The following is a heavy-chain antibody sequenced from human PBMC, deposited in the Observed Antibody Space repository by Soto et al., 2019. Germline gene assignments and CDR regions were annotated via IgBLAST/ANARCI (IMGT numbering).Heavy chain of an antibody. CDR2: INNLGST. J-gene: IGHJ4*02. CDR3: ARPGVAASGNFDS. V-gene: IGHV4-34*01. D-gene: IGHD2-15*01. Sequence: PSETLSLTCAVSGGSFSGYYWAWIRQPPGRWLEWIGEINNLGSTHHNPSLKSRVTLSADTSKSQFSLEIKSLTAADTAVYYCARPGVAASGNFDSWGPGXLVTVHS. CDR1: GGSFSGYY.